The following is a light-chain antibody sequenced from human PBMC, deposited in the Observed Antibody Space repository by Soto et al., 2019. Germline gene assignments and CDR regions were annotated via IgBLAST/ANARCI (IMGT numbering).Light chain of an antibody. Sequence: QSALTQPRSVSGSPGQSVTSSCTGTSSDVGGYNYVSWYQQHPGKAPKLMIYGVTKLPSGVPDRFSGSKSGNTASLTISGLQADDEADYYCCSYAGSYTYVFGTGTKLTVL. CDR2: GVT. J-gene: IGLJ1*01. CDR3: CSYAGSYTYV. CDR1: SSDVGGYNY. V-gene: IGLV2-11*01.